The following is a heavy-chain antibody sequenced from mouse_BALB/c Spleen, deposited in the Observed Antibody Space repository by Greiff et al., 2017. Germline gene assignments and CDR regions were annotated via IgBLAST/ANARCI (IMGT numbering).Heavy chain of an antibody. CDR1: GFTFSSYT. J-gene: IGHJ2*01. Sequence: EVQRVESGGGLVKPGGSLKLSCAASGFTFSSYTMSWVRQTPEKRLEWVATISSGGSYTYYPDSVKGRFTISRDNAKNTLYLQMSSLKSEDTAMYYCTRDRRNYYFDYWGQGTTLTVSS. V-gene: IGHV5-6-4*01. CDR3: TRDRRNYYFDY. CDR2: ISSGGSYT.